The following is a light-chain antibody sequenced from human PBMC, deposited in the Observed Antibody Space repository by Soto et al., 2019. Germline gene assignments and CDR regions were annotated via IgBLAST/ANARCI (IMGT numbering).Light chain of an antibody. CDR1: RGHSNYA. CDR2: LNSDGSH. V-gene: IGLV4-69*01. Sequence: QSVLTQSPSSSASLGASVKLTCTLSRGHSNYAIAWHQQQPEKGPRYLMKLNSDGSHSKGDGIPDRFSGSSSGAERYLTISSLQSEDEADYYCQTWVTGIHVVFGGGTKLTVL. J-gene: IGLJ2*01. CDR3: QTWVTGIHVV.